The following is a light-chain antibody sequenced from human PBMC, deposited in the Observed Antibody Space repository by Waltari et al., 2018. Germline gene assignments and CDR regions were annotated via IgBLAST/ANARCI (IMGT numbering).Light chain of an antibody. CDR3: QHYVRLPVS. V-gene: IGKV3-20*01. Sequence: ELVLTQSPGTLSLSQGERPTLSCRSSQSVSRSLAWYQQKPGQAPRLLIYGASSRATGVPDRFSGSGSGTDFSLTISRLEPEDFAVYYCQHYVRLPVSFGQGTKVEIK. J-gene: IGKJ1*01. CDR1: QSVSRS. CDR2: GAS.